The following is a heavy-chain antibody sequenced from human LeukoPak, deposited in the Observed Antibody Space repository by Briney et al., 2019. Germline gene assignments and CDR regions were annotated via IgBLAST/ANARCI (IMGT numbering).Heavy chain of an antibody. CDR2: VNHDGTT. CDR1: GESLSDYY. D-gene: IGHD4-17*01. J-gene: IGHJ4*02. V-gene: IGHV4-34*01. Sequence: SETLSLTCAVYGESLSDYYWSWIRQPPGRGLGWIGEVNHDGTTNYNPSLKSRVIISAATSKTQFSLKQNSATAADTAVYYCARVVYGDSSKDFDYWGQGTLVTVSS. CDR3: ARVVYGDSSKDFDY.